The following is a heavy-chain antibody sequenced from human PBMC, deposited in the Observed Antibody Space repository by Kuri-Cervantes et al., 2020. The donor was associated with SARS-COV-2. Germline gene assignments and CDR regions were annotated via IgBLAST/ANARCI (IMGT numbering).Heavy chain of an antibody. CDR2: IKQDGSEK. CDR3: AKDVTYSTSCY. J-gene: IGHJ4*01. D-gene: IGHD6-13*01. Sequence: GESLKISCAASGFTFSSYAMHWVRQAPGKGLEWVANIKQDGSEKYYVDSVKGRFTISRDNSKNTLYLQMNSLRAEDTAVYYCAKDVTYSTSCYWGHGTLVTVSS. CDR1: GFTFSSYA. V-gene: IGHV3-7*03.